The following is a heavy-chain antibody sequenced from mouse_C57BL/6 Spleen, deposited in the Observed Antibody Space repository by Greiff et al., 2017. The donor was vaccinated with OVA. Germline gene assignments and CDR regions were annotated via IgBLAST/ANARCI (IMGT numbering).Heavy chain of an antibody. J-gene: IGHJ1*03. CDR1: GYTFTSYW. CDR3: ARPSYYYGSSRYFDV. CDR2: IDPSDSST. Sequence: VQLQQPGAELVMPGASVKLSCKASGYTFTSYWMHWVKQRPGQGLEWIGEIDPSDSSTNYHQKFKGKSTLTVDKSSSPAYMQLSSLTSEDSAVYYCARPSYYYGSSRYFDVWGTGTTVTVSA. V-gene: IGHV1-69*01. D-gene: IGHD1-1*01.